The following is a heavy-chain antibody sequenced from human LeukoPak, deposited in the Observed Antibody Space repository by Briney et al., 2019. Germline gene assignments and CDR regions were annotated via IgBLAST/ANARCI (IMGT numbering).Heavy chain of an antibody. CDR1: GGSISLYY. CDR2: IFTSGIT. CDR3: ARIFDS. V-gene: IGHV4-4*07. Sequence: PSETLSLTCTVSGGSISLYYWNWIRQPAGRGLEWIGRIFTSGITNYNPSLKSRVTMSVEKSKSQFSLKLTSMTAADTAVYFCARIFDSWGQGILVTVSS. J-gene: IGHJ4*02.